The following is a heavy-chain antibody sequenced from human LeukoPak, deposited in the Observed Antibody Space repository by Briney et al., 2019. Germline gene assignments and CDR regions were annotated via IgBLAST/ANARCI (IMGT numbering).Heavy chain of an antibody. D-gene: IGHD6-6*01. J-gene: IGHJ4*02. CDR2: ISSSSSYT. CDR3: ARGYSSSRDY. V-gene: IGHV3-21*01. Sequence: LGGSLRLSCAASGFIFIDYSLNWVRQAPGKGLEWVSSISSSSSYTKSADSVKGRFTISRDNAKNSLYLQMNSLRDEDTAVYYCARGYSSSRDYWGQGILVTVYS. CDR1: GFIFIDYS.